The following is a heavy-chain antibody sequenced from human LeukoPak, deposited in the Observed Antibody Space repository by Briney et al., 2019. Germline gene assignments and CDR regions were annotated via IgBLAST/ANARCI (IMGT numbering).Heavy chain of an antibody. CDR2: ISGGGGII. V-gene: IGHV3-23*01. CDR1: AFTFSRSA. CDR3: AKGGSTVTTEDVVDY. J-gene: IGHJ4*02. D-gene: IGHD4-17*01. Sequence: GSLRLSCAASAFTFSRSAMSWVRQAPGKGLEWVSVISGGGGIINYADSVKGRFTISRDNSNNTLSLQMNSLRVEDTAVYYCAKGGSTVTTEDVVDYWGQGTLVTVSS.